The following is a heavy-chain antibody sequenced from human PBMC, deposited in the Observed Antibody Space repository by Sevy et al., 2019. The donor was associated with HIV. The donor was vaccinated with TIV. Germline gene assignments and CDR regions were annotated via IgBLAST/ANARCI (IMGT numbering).Heavy chain of an antibody. J-gene: IGHJ4*02. Sequence: ASVKVSCKASGYTFTSYGISWVRQAPGQGLEWMGWISGYNGKTNYAQKLQGRVTMTTDTSTSTAYMELRSLRSDDTAVYYCARVPTYYYGSATYFDHWGQGTLVTVSS. V-gene: IGHV1-18*01. CDR3: ARVPTYYYGSATYFDH. CDR2: ISGYNGKT. D-gene: IGHD3-10*01. CDR1: GYTFTSYG.